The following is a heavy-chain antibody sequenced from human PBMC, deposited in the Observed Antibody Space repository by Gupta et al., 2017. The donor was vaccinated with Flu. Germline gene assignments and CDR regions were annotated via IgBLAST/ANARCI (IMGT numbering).Heavy chain of an antibody. D-gene: IGHD3-22*01. CDR2: ISGSGGST. CDR1: GFTFSSFA. CDR3: AKASGSNGYYLYHFDY. J-gene: IGHJ4*02. Sequence: EVQLLESGGGLVQPGGSLRLSCAASGFTFSSFAMSWVRQAPGKGLEWVSAISGSGGSTYNADSVKGRFTISRDNSKNSLYLQMDSLRAEDTAIYYCAKASGSNGYYLYHFDYWGQGTLVIGSS. V-gene: IGHV3-23*01.